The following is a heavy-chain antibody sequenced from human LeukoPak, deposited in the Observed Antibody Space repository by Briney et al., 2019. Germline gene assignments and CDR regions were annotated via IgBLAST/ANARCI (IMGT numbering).Heavy chain of an antibody. CDR1: GGSISSYY. V-gene: IGHV4-59*01. Sequence: PSETLSLTCTVSGGSISSYYWSWIRQPPGKGLGWIGYIYYSGSTNYNPSLKSRVTISVDTSKNQFSLKLSSVTAADTAVYYCARGGQLWARGFDYWGQGTLVTVSS. J-gene: IGHJ4*02. CDR2: IYYSGST. CDR3: ARGGQLWARGFDY. D-gene: IGHD5-18*01.